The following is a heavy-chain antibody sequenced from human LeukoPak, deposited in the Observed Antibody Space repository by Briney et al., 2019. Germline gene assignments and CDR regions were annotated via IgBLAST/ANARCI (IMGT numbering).Heavy chain of an antibody. J-gene: IGHJ6*03. Sequence: PGGSLRLSCAASGFTFSNYAMHWVRQAPGKGLEWVAVISYDGSNKFSADSVKGRFTISRDNSKNTLHLQMNSLRAEDTAVYYCARSLATSYYYMDVWGKGTTVTVSS. V-gene: IGHV3-30*04. CDR3: ARSLATSYYYMDV. CDR2: ISYDGSNK. CDR1: GFTFSNYA. D-gene: IGHD5-12*01.